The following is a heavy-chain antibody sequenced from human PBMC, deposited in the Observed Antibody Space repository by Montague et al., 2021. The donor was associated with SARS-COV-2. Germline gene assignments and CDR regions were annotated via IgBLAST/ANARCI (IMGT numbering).Heavy chain of an antibody. Sequence: TLSLTCTVSGGSIGSGGYYWSWIRQHPGKGLEWIGYIYYSGSTYYNPSLKSRVTISVDTSKNQFSLKLSSVTAADTAVYYCFLYSSSSRWFDPWGQGTLVTVSS. D-gene: IGHD6-13*01. V-gene: IGHV4-31*08. CDR1: GGSIGSGGYY. CDR2: IYYSGST. J-gene: IGHJ5*02. CDR3: FLYSSSSRWFDP.